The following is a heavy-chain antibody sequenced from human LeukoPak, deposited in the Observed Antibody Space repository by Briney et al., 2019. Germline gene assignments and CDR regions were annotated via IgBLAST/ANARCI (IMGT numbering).Heavy chain of an antibody. Sequence: KPSEILSLTCTVSGGSISSSSYYWGWIRQPPGKGLEWIGSIYYSGSTYYKPSLKSRVTIYVDTSKNQFNLKLSSVTVADTAVYYCARQGSSSFDYWGQGTLVTVSS. CDR2: IYYSGST. CDR1: GGSISSSSYY. J-gene: IGHJ4*02. CDR3: ARQGSSSFDY. D-gene: IGHD6-13*01. V-gene: IGHV4-39*01.